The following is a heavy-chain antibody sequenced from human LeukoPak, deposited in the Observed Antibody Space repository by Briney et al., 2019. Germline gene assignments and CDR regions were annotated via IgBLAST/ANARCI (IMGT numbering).Heavy chain of an antibody. D-gene: IGHD3-10*01. CDR3: AKATMGSGSYLDGMDV. CDR2: ISWNSGSI. J-gene: IGHJ6*02. CDR1: GFTFDDYA. V-gene: IGHV3-9*01. Sequence: GRSLRLSCAASGFTFDDYAMHWVRQAPGEGLEWVSGISWNSGSIGYADSVKGRFTISRDNAKNSLYLQMSSLRAEDTALYYCAKATMGSGSYLDGMDVWGQGTTVTVSS.